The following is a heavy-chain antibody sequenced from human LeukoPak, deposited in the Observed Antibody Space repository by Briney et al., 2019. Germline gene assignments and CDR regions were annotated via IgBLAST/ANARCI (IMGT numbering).Heavy chain of an antibody. CDR2: ISSSSSTI. CDR3: ARDRGGSGYSYGYGY. V-gene: IGHV3-48*02. D-gene: IGHD5-18*01. CDR1: GFTFSSYS. J-gene: IGHJ4*02. Sequence: PGGSLRLSCAASGFTFSSYSMNWVRQAPGKGLEWVSYISSSSSTIYYADSVKGRFTISRDNAKNSLYLQMKSLRDEDTAVYYCARDRGGSGYSYGYGYWGQGTLVTVSS.